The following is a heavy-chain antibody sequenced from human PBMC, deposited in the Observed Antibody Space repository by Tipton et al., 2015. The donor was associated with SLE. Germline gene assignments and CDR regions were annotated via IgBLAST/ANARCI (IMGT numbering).Heavy chain of an antibody. CDR1: GGSIGSFY. V-gene: IGHV4-59*08. CDR2: IYDTGAT. J-gene: IGHJ4*02. D-gene: IGHD2-15*01. Sequence: PGLVKPSETLSLTCNVSGGSIGSFYWSWIRQPPGKGLEWIGNIYDTGATQYNPSLESRVIISLDTSKNQFSLKVTSVTATDTAIYYCATHGESGNYFSALHSWGQGTLVTVSS. CDR3: ATHGESGNYFSALHS.